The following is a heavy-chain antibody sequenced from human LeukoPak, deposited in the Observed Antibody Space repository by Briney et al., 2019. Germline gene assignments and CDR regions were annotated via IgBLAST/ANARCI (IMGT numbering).Heavy chain of an antibody. CDR2: ITSNGDKT. J-gene: IGHJ4*02. V-gene: IGHV3-64*01. D-gene: IGHD1-26*01. Sequence: PGGSLRLSCAACGFTLSSYAMHWVRQAPGKGLEYVSAITSNGDKTYYGNSVKGRFTISRDNSKNTLYLQMGSLSIEDVAVYYCARGGATTLFDYCGQATLVTVSS. CDR1: GFTLSSYA. CDR3: ARGGATTLFDY.